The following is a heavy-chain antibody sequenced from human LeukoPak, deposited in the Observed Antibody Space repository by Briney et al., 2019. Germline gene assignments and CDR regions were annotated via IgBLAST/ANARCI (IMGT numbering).Heavy chain of an antibody. J-gene: IGHJ6*03. V-gene: IGHV4-4*07. CDR2: IYTSGST. CDR3: ARDVSDYGGNYYYYYYMDV. Sequence: SETLSLTCTVSGGSISSYYWSWIRQPAGKGLEWIGRIYTSGSTNYNPSLKSRVTMSVDTSKNQFSLKLSSVTAADTAVYYCARDVSDYGGNYYYYYYMDVCGKGTTVTVSS. D-gene: IGHD4-23*01. CDR1: GGSISSYY.